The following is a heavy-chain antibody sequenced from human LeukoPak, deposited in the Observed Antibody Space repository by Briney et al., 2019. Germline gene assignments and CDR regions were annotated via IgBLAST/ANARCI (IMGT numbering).Heavy chain of an antibody. CDR3: ARSGSITTIYAFDI. V-gene: IGHV3-74*01. CDR2: INSDGSST. Sequence: GGSLRLSCAASGFTFTSYWMHWVRQAPGKGLVWVSRINSDGSSTSYADSVKGRFTISRDNAKNTLYLQMNSLRAEDTAVYYCARSGSITTIYAFDIWXXXXXVXVSS. CDR1: GFTFTSYW. J-gene: IGHJ3*02. D-gene: IGHD3-22*01.